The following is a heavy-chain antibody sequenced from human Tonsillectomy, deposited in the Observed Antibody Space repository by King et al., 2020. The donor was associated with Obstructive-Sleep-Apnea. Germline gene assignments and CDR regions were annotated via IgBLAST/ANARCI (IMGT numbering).Heavy chain of an antibody. V-gene: IGHV3-30*02. J-gene: IGHJ4*02. CDR1: GFTFSSYG. CDR3: AKDRGMDY. CDR2: IRYDGSNK. Sequence: VQLVESGGGVVQPGGSLRLSCAASGFTFSSYGMHWVRQAPGKGLEGVALIRYDGSNKYYADSVKGRFTISRDNSKNTLYLQMNSLRAEDTAVYYCAKDRGMDYWGQGTLVTVSS. D-gene: IGHD3-10*01.